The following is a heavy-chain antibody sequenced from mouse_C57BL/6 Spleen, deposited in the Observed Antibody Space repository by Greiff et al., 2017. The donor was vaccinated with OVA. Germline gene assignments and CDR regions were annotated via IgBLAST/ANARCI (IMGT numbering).Heavy chain of an antibody. CDR1: GYTFTNYW. CDR3: ARSGYYGSSYYFED. Sequence: VQLQQSGAELVRPGTSVKMSCKASGYTFTNYWIGWAKQRPGHGLEWIGDIYPGGGYTNYNEKFKGKATLTADKSSSTAYMQFSRLTSEDSAIYYCARSGYYGSSYYFEDWGQGTTLTVAT. CDR2: IYPGGGYT. D-gene: IGHD1-1*01. V-gene: IGHV1-63*01. J-gene: IGHJ2*01.